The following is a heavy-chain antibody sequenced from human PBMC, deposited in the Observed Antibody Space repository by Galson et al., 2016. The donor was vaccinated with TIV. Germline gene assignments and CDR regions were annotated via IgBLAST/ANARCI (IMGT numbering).Heavy chain of an antibody. CDR1: GFIFSDYY. Sequence: CAASGFIFSDYYMSWIRQAPGKGLEWVSYISSSGSTRYYGDSVKGRFTISRDNAKKSLYLQMNSLRAEDTAVYYCARDWGGGVLGATGAFDIWGQGTTVTVSS. D-gene: IGHD1-26*01. V-gene: IGHV3-11*04. J-gene: IGHJ3*02. CDR3: ARDWGGGVLGATGAFDI. CDR2: ISSSGSTR.